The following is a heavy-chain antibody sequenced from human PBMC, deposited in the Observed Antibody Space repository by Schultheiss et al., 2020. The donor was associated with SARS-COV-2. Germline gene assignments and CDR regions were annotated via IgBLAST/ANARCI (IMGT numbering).Heavy chain of an antibody. J-gene: IGHJ2*01. CDR1: GFTFSSYA. D-gene: IGHD4-17*01. V-gene: IGHV3-21*04. CDR2: ISSSSSYI. CDR3: ARDAPGDYAWYFDL. Sequence: GESLKISCAASGFTFSSYAMSWVRQAPGKGLEWVSSISSSSSYIYYADSVKGRFTISRDNAKNSLYLQMNSLRAEDTAVYYCARDAPGDYAWYFDLWGRGTLVTVSS.